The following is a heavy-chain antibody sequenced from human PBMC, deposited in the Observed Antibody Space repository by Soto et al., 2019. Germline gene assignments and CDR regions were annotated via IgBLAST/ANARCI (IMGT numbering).Heavy chain of an antibody. CDR1: GYTFSSYG. J-gene: IGHJ4*02. D-gene: IGHD3-10*01. CDR3: AREGWLGELLY. CDR2: ISGYNGNA. V-gene: IGHV1-18*01. Sequence: VQLVQSGNVVQKPGSSVKVSCKTSGYTFSSYGIIWVRQAPGQGLEWMGWISGYNGNADYAQRFRGRVNMTTVTSTTTVFMELRDLRSDDTALYFCAREGWLGELLYWGQGSLVTVS.